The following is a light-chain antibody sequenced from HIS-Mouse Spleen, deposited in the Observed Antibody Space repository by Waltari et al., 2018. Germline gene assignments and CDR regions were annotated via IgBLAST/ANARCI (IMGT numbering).Light chain of an antibody. CDR3: QQYNNWPIFT. Sequence: EIVMTKSPATLSVSPGESATLSCRPSQSVSSNLAWYQQKPGQAPRLLIYGASTRATGIPARFSGSGSGTEFTLTISSMQSEDFAVYYCQQYNNWPIFTFGPGTKVDIK. J-gene: IGKJ3*01. CDR2: GAS. CDR1: QSVSSN. V-gene: IGKV3-15*01.